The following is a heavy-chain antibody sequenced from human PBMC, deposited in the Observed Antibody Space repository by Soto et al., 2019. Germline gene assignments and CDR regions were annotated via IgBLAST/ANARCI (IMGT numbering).Heavy chain of an antibody. CDR2: IYYSGST. Sequence: QVQLQESGPGLVKPSETLSLTCTVSGGSISSYYWSWIRQPPGKGLEWIGYIYYSGSTNYNPSLKRRVIISVDTSKNQFALKLSSVTAADTAVYYCAIVWGGAFDFWGQGTMVTVSS. V-gene: IGHV4-59*01. CDR1: GGSISSYY. J-gene: IGHJ3*01. D-gene: IGHD3-10*01. CDR3: AIVWGGAFDF.